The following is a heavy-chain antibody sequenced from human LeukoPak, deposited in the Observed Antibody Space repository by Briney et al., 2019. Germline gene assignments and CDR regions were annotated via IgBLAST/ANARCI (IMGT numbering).Heavy chain of an antibody. D-gene: IGHD6-13*01. J-gene: IGHJ4*02. Sequence: ESGPTLXXPTQTLTLTCTFSGXSLSSSGVGVGXXRQPPGKALECLALSYWDDDKRYSPSLKSRLTINKDTSKNEVVLTMTSMDPVDTATYYCVHCPPRSSWFHWGQGTLVTV. CDR3: VHCPPRSSWFH. CDR2: SYWDDDK. V-gene: IGHV2-5*02. CDR1: GXSLSSSGVG.